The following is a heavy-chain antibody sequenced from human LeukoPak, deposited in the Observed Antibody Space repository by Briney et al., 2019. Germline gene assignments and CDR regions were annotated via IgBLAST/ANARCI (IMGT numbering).Heavy chain of an antibody. Sequence: SETLSLTCAVYGGSFSGYYWSWIRQPPGKGLEWIGEINHSGSNNYNPSLKSRVTISVDTSKNQFSLKLSSVTAADTAVYYCARKGRTGYSSGWDIWGQGTMVTVSS. CDR3: ARKGRTGYSSGWDI. D-gene: IGHD6-19*01. CDR2: INHSGSN. J-gene: IGHJ3*02. CDR1: GGSFSGYY. V-gene: IGHV4-34*01.